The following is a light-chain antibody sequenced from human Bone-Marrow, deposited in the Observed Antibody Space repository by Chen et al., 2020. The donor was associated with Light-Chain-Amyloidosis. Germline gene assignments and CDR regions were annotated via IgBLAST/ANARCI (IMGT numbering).Light chain of an antibody. CDR3: QSYDRSLSTYV. CDR2: DSY. V-gene: IGLV1-40*01. J-gene: IGLJ1*01. Sequence: QSVLTQPPSVSGAPGQSVTISCTGSSSNIGAGYGVHWYQQVPGTAPKLLIFDSYSRPSGVPDRFSGSKSGTSASLAITGLQAEDEADYYCQSYDRSLSTYVFGTGTKVIVL. CDR1: SSNIGAGYG.